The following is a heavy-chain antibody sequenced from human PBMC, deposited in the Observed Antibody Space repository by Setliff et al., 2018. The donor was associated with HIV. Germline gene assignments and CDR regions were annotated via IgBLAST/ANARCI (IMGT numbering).Heavy chain of an antibody. Sequence: ASVKVSCKASGYTFTGYYMHWVRQAPGQGLEWMGWINPNSGGTNYAQKFQGRVTMTRDTSISTAYMEVSRLRSDDTAVYYCARVGGGGLRLGELSSYDAFDIWGQGTMVTVSS. CDR1: GYTFTGYY. J-gene: IGHJ3*02. CDR2: INPNSGGT. V-gene: IGHV1-2*02. CDR3: ARVGGGGLRLGELSSYDAFDI. D-gene: IGHD3-16*02.